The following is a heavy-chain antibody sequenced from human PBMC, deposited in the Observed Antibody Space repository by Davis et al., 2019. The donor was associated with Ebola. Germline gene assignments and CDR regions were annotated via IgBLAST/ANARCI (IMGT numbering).Heavy chain of an antibody. CDR1: GGTFSSYA. Sequence: SVKVSCKASGGTFSSYAISWVRQAPGQGLEWMGGIIPIFGTANYAQKFQGRVTITADKSTSTAYMELSSLRSEDTAVYYCASWGYCSSTSCRNYYYYGMDVWGQGTTVTVSS. CDR2: IIPIFGTA. CDR3: ASWGYCSSTSCRNYYYYGMDV. V-gene: IGHV1-69*06. J-gene: IGHJ6*02. D-gene: IGHD2-2*01.